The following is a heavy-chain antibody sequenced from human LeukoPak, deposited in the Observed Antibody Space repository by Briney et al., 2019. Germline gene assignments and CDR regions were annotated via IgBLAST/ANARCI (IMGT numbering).Heavy chain of an antibody. V-gene: IGHV3-30*18. J-gene: IGHJ4*02. CDR1: GFTFSSYG. CDR3: AKVSVTLNYFDY. D-gene: IGHD4-17*01. Sequence: GGSLRLSCAASGFTFSSYGMHWVRQAPGKGLEWVAVISYDGSNKYYAGSVKGRFTISRDNSKNTLYLQTNSLRAEDTAVYYCAKVSVTLNYFDYWGQGTLVTVSS. CDR2: ISYDGSNK.